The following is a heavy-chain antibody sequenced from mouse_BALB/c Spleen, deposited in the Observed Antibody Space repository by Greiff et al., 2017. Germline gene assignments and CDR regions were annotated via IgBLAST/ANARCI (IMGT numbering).Heavy chain of an antibody. CDR3: AREQYGNYVGYAMDY. CDR1: GFTFSDYY. Sequence: EVKLVESGGGLVKPGGSLKLSCAASGFTFSDYYMYWVRQTPEKRLEWVATISDGGSYTYYPDSVKGRFTISRDNAKNNLYLQMSSLKSEDTAMYYCAREQYGNYVGYAMDYWGQGTSVTVSS. CDR2: ISDGGSYT. V-gene: IGHV5-4*02. D-gene: IGHD2-10*02. J-gene: IGHJ4*01.